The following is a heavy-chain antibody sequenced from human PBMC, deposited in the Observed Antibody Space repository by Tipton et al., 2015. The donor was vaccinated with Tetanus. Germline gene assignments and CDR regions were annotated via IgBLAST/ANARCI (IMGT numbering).Heavy chain of an antibody. J-gene: IGHJ5*02. V-gene: IGHV5-51*01. CDR2: IFPGASSV. Sequence: QLVQSGAEVKKPGESLNISCKVSGYNFATFWIGWVRQKPGKGLEWMGIIFPGASSVRYSPTFEGQVTITADRSTTTAYLQWDRLKVSDTAIYYCARHGWATSHSWFDPWGQGTLVTVSS. CDR1: GYNFATFW. CDR3: ARHGWATSHSWFDP. D-gene: IGHD3-10*01.